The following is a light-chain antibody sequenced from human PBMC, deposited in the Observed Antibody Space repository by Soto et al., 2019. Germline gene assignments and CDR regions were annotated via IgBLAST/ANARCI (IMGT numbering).Light chain of an antibody. Sequence: EIVLTQSPATLSLSPGERATLSCRASQSVSSYLAWYQQKPGQAPRLLIYDASNRATGIPARFSGSGSGTDCKLTISRLEPEDFAVYYCQQRSNWPRTFGGGTKVEIK. CDR3: QQRSNWPRT. V-gene: IGKV3-11*01. J-gene: IGKJ4*01. CDR2: DAS. CDR1: QSVSSY.